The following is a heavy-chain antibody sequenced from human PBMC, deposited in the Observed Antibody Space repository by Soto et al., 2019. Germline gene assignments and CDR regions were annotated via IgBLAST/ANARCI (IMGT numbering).Heavy chain of an antibody. J-gene: IGHJ4*02. CDR1: RDSFSTYS. CDR3: ARASYCSGTSCNSVVGY. D-gene: IGHD2-15*01. V-gene: IGHV1-69*01. Sequence: QVQLVQSGSEVKTPGSSVKVSCKASRDSFSTYSISWVRQAPGQGLEWMGGIIPIYGTPKYAQKFQGRVTITADESTSTLYMELSSLRSEDPAVYYCARASYCSGTSCNSVVGYWGQGTLVTVSP. CDR2: IIPIYGTP.